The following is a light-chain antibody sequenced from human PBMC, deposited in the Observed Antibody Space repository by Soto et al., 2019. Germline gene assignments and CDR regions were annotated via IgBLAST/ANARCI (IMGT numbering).Light chain of an antibody. CDR2: GNR. J-gene: IGLJ3*02. V-gene: IGLV1-40*01. CDR1: SSNIGAGYD. CDR3: HSYDTTVAGEV. Sequence: QAVVAQPPSVSGAPGQRVTISCTGNSSNIGAGYDVHWYQQLPGTAPRLLIFGNRNRPSGVPDRISGSKSGSSASLAITGLQAEDEADYYCHSYDTTVAGEVFGGGTKLTVL.